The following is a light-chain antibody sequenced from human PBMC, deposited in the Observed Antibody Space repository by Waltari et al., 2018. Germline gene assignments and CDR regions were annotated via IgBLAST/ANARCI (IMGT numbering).Light chain of an antibody. V-gene: IGKV1-9*01. CDR2: AAS. J-gene: IGKJ1*01. CDR1: QGISTY. Sequence: DIQLTQSPSFLSASVGARVTITCRASQGISTYLAWYQQKPGKAPKLLIYAASTLQSGVPSRFRGSGSGTEFTLTISSLQPEDFATYYCQQFNSYPRTFGQGTEVEIK. CDR3: QQFNSYPRT.